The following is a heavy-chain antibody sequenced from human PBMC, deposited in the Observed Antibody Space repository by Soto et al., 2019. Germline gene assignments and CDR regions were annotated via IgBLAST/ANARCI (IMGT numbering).Heavy chain of an antibody. CDR3: TRGITMVRGVRTDY. J-gene: IGHJ4*02. D-gene: IGHD3-10*01. CDR2: INAGNGNT. V-gene: IGHV1-3*01. Sequence: QVQLVQSGAEVKKPGASVKVSCKASGYTFTNYAMHWVRQAPGQRLEWMGCINAGNGNTKYSQKFQGRVTVTRDTSATTAYMELSSLRSEGTAVYYCTRGITMVRGVRTDYWGQGTLVTVSS. CDR1: GYTFTNYA.